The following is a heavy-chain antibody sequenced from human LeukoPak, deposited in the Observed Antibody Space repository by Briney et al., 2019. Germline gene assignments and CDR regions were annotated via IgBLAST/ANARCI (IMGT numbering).Heavy chain of an antibody. J-gene: IGHJ5*02. Sequence: GASVKVSCKASGYTFTSYYMHWVRQAPGQGLEWMGWINPNSGGTNYAQKFQGRVTMTRDTSISTAYMELSRLRSDDTAVYYCARDGSALIGVFWFDPWGQGTLVTVSS. CDR2: INPNSGGT. V-gene: IGHV1-2*02. CDR3: ARDGSALIGVFWFDP. CDR1: GYTFTSYY. D-gene: IGHD2-21*01.